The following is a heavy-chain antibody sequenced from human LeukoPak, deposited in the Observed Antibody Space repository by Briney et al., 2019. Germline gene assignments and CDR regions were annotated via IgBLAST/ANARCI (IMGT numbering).Heavy chain of an antibody. CDR1: GFTFSRSA. D-gene: IGHD3-22*01. CDR2: ISGRGNTI. J-gene: IGHJ4*02. Sequence: GGSLRLSCAASGFTFSRSAMNWVRQAPGKGLQWVSYISGRGNTIYYADSVKGRFAISRDNAKNSLYLQMNSLRGEDTAVYYCTKDASYDSSGYSGGHWGLGTLVTVSS. V-gene: IGHV3-48*03. CDR3: TKDASYDSSGYSGGH.